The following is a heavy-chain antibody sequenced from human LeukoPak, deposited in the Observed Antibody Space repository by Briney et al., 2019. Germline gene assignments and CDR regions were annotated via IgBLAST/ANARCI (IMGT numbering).Heavy chain of an antibody. D-gene: IGHD5-12*01. CDR3: ARDGTGYDAYYFDY. CDR1: GFTFNRYG. CDR2: IKQDGSEK. J-gene: IGHJ4*02. V-gene: IGHV3-7*01. Sequence: GGSLRLSCAASGFTFNRYGMIWVRQAPGKGLEWVANIKQDGSEKYYVDSVKGRFTISRDNAKNSLYLQMNSLRAEDTAVYYCARDGTGYDAYYFDYWGQGTLVTVSS.